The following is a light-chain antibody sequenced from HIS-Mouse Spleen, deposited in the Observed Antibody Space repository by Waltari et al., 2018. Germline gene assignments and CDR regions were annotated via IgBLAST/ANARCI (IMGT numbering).Light chain of an antibody. CDR3: QQRSNWYT. CDR2: DAS. J-gene: IGKJ2*01. CDR1: QSVSSY. V-gene: IGKV3-11*01. Sequence: EIVLTQSPATLSLSPGERATLCCRASQSVSSYLAWYQQKPGQAPRLLIYDASHRATGITARFSGSGSGPDFTLTISRVEPEDFAVYYCQQRSNWYTFGQGPKLKIK.